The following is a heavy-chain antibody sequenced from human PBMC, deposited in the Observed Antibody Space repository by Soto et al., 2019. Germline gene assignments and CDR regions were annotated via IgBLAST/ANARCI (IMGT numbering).Heavy chain of an antibody. CDR1: GFTVSNNY. J-gene: IGHJ4*02. CDR3: ATQPGGGGY. CDR2: IYSGGYT. V-gene: IGHV3-53*01. Sequence: EVQLVESGGGLIQPGGSLRLSCAVSGFTVSNNYMSWVRQAPGKGLEGVSVIYSGGYTAYGDSVKGRFTISRDNSNNTLSLKMNSRRAAAPAVFSCATQPGGGGYWGQGTLVTVSS. D-gene: IGHD3-10*01.